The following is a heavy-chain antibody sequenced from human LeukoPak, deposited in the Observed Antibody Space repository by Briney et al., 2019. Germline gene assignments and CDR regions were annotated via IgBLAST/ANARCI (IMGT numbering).Heavy chain of an antibody. Sequence: PGGSLRLSCSASGFTFSSYAMHWVRQAPGKGLEYVSAISSNGGSTYYADSVKGRFTISRDNAKNSLYLQMNSLRAEDTAVYYCAAISYLAFDIWGQGTVVTVSS. CDR2: ISSNGGST. D-gene: IGHD2/OR15-2a*01. CDR1: GFTFSSYA. CDR3: AAISYLAFDI. V-gene: IGHV3-64*04. J-gene: IGHJ3*02.